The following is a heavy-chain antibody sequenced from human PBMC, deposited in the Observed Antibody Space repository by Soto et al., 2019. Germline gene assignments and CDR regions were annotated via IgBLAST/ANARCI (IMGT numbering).Heavy chain of an antibody. V-gene: IGHV1-18*01. CDR2: ISAYNGNT. Sequence: GASVKVSCKASGYTFTSYGISWVRQAPGQGLEWMGWISAYNGNTNYAQKLQGRVTMTTDTSTSTAYMELRSLRSDDTAVYYCASGHSYGDYYYYGMDVWGQGTTVTVSS. CDR1: GYTFTSYG. J-gene: IGHJ6*02. CDR3: ASGHSYGDYYYYGMDV. D-gene: IGHD5-18*01.